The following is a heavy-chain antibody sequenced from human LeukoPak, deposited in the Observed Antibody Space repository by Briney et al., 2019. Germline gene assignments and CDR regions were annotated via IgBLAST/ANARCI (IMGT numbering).Heavy chain of an antibody. Sequence: GGSLRLSCAASGFSISRYAMNWVRQAPGQGPEWIAYITGRSNTIYYAESVKGRFTISRDNGKNSLYLQMNNLTAEDTAVYYCASRYQGDNYGMVVWGQGTTVTVSS. CDR2: ITGRSNTI. CDR3: ASRYQGDNYGMVV. J-gene: IGHJ6*02. CDR1: GFSISRYA. V-gene: IGHV3-48*01. D-gene: IGHD2-2*01.